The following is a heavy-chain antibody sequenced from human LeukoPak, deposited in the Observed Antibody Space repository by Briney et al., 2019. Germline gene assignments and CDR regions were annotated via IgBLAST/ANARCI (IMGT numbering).Heavy chain of an antibody. V-gene: IGHV3-72*01. Sequence: GGSLRLSCAASGFTFSSYNMNWVRQAPGKGLEWVGRTRNKANSYSTEYAASVKGRFTISRDESKNSLCLQMNSLKTEDTAVYFCARDSTGWQADSFDIWGQGTMVTVSS. CDR1: GFTFSSYN. J-gene: IGHJ3*02. CDR3: ARDSTGWQADSFDI. CDR2: TRNKANSYST. D-gene: IGHD2-8*02.